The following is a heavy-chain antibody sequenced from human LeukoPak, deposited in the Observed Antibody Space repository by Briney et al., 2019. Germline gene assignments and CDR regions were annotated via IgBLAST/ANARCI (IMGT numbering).Heavy chain of an antibody. V-gene: IGHV1-18*01. CDR3: ARAHYYDSSGGFDY. CDR2: ISAYNGNT. Sequence: ASVKVSCKASGGTFSSYAISWVRQAPGQGLEWMGWISAYNGNTNYAQKLQGRVTMTTDTSTSTAYMELRSLRSDDTAVYYCARAHYYDSSGGFDYWGQGTLVTVSS. D-gene: IGHD3-22*01. J-gene: IGHJ4*02. CDR1: GGTFSSYA.